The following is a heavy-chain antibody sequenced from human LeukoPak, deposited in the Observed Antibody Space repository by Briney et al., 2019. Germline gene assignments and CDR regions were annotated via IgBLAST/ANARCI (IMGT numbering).Heavy chain of an antibody. D-gene: IGHD1-26*01. CDR2: ISGSGGST. J-gene: IGHJ4*02. CDR3: AKGSDIVGATADY. V-gene: IGHV3-23*01. Sequence: GGSLRLSCAASGFTFSSYAMSWVRQAPGKGLEWVSAISGSGGSTYYADSVKGRFTISRDSSKNTLYLQMNSLRAEDTAVYYCAKGSDIVGATADYWGQGTLVTVSS. CDR1: GFTFSSYA.